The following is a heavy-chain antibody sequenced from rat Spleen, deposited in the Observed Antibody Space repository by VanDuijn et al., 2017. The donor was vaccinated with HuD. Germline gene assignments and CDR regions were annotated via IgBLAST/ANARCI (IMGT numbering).Heavy chain of an antibody. J-gene: IGHJ3*01. Sequence: EVQLVESGGGLVQPGRSLKLSCAASGFTFSDYYMAWVRQAPTKGLEWVAYINSNSGSSYYADTVKGRFTISRDNAKNTLYLQLTSLRSEDTALYYCARRNYGGPVAYWGQGTLVTVSA. CDR2: INSNSGSS. D-gene: IGHD1-11*01. CDR1: GFTFSDYY. V-gene: IGHV5-34*01. CDR3: ARRNYGGPVAY.